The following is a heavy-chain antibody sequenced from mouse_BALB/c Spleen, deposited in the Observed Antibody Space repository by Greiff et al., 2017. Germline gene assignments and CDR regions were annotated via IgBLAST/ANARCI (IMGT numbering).Heavy chain of an antibody. V-gene: IGHV3-6*02. CDR3: ARETTVRSWYFDV. Sequence: EVKLMESGPGLVKPSQSLSLTCSVTGYSITSGYYWNWIRQFPGNKLEWMGYISYDGSNNYNPSLKNRISITRDTSKNQFFLKLNSVTTEDTATYYCARETTVRSWYFDVWGAGTTVTVSS. CDR1: GYSITSGYY. CDR2: ISYDGSN. J-gene: IGHJ1*01. D-gene: IGHD1-1*01.